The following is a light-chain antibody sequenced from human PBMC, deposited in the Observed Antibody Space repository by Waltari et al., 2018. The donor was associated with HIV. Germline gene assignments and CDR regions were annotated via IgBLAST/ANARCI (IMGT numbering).Light chain of an antibody. J-gene: IGKJ3*01. CDR1: QSVSSN. V-gene: IGKV3-15*01. Sequence: EIVMTQSPATLSVSPGERATLSCRASQSVSSNLAWYQQKPGQAPRRLIYGASTRATGIPARFSGSGSGTEFTLTISSLQSEDFAVYYCQQYNNWPPKFTFGPGTKVDIK. CDR3: QQYNNWPPKFT. CDR2: GAS.